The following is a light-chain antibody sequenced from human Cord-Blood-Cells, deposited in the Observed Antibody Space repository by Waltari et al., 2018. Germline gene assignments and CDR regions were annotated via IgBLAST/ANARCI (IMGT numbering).Light chain of an antibody. CDR1: RRDVGCYNL. CDR3: CSYAGSSTVV. J-gene: IGLJ3*02. Sequence: QSALTQPASVSGSPAQSIPISCTATRRDVGCYNLFYWDQQHPGKAPKLMIHEGRKRHSGVSNRFSDSKSGNTASLTISGRQAEDEADYYCCSYAGSSTVVFGGGTKLTVL. CDR2: EGR. V-gene: IGLV2-23*01.